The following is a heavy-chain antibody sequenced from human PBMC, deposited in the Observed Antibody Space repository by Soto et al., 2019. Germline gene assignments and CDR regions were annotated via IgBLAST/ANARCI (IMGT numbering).Heavy chain of an antibody. D-gene: IGHD2-2*01. V-gene: IGHV4-34*01. CDR2: INHSGST. CDR1: GGSFSGYY. Sequence: QVQLQQWGAGLLKPSETLSLTCAVYGGSFSGYYWSWIRQPPGKGLEWIGEINHSGSTNYNPSLKSRVTISVDTSKNQFSLKLSSVTAADTAVYYCARGSPKYRKIDYWGQGTLVTVSS. CDR3: ARGSPKYRKIDY. J-gene: IGHJ4*02.